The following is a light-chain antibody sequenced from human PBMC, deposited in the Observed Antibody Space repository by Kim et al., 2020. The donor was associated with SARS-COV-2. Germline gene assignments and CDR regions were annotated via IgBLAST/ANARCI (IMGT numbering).Light chain of an antibody. J-gene: IGLJ3*02. CDR3: SAWDSSLSAWV. CDR2: RNN. CDR1: SNNVGNQG. V-gene: IGLV10-54*01. Sequence: QTATLTCAGNSNNVGNQGAAWLQQHRSHPPKLLSYRNNDRPSGISERLSASRSGNTASLTITGLQPEDEADYYCSAWDSSLSAWVFGGGTQLTVL.